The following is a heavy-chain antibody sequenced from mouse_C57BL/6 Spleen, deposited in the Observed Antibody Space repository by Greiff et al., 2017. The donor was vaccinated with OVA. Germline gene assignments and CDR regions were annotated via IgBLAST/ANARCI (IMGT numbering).Heavy chain of an antibody. CDR1: GSTFSGYT. CDR2: IRGGGGKA. J-gene: IGHJ3*01. D-gene: IGHD6-5*01. V-gene: IGHV5-9*01. CDR3: VRQYYAGSSSTWFAY. Sequence: EVKLVESGGGLVKPGGSLKLSCAASGSTFSGYTMSWIRQTPEMRLEWVASIRGGGGKAYCPDSVKGRFTICRGNATSTLYLQMSSLRSEDTALYYCVRQYYAGSSSTWFAYWGQGTLVTVSA.